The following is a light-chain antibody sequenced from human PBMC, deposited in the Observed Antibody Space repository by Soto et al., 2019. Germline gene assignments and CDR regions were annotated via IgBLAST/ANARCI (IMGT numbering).Light chain of an antibody. CDR1: NSDIGGYNY. Sequence: QSALTQPASVSGSPGQSITISCTGTNSDIGGYNYVSWYHQHPGKASKLMIYDVSNRPSGVSYRFSGSKYGNTASLTISGLQAEGEADYYCSSYTSRSTLGVFGGGTKVTVL. V-gene: IGLV2-14*03. CDR3: SSYTSRSTLGV. J-gene: IGLJ2*01. CDR2: DVS.